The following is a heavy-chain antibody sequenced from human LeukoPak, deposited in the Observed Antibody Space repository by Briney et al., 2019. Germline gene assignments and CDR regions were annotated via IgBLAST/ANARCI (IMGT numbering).Heavy chain of an antibody. CDR2: INHSGST. J-gene: IGHJ6*03. CDR3: ARHGRYGSGRGRRRYYYMDV. V-gene: IGHV4-34*01. CDR1: GGSFSGYY. Sequence: KPSETLSLTCAVYGGSFSGYYWSWIRQPPGKGLEWIGEINHSGSTNYNPSLKSRVTISVDTSKNQFSLKLSSVTAADTAVYYCARHGRYGSGRGRRRYYYMDVWGKGTTVTISS. D-gene: IGHD3-10*01.